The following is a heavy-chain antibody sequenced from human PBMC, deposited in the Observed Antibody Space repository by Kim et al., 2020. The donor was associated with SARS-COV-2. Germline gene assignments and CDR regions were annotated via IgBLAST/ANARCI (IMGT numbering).Heavy chain of an antibody. D-gene: IGHD5-18*01. J-gene: IGHJ6*02. CDR3: ARGYSYGFREGHYYYYGMDA. CDR2: INSDGSST. V-gene: IGHV3-74*01. CDR1: GFTFSSYW. Sequence: GGSLRLSCAASGFTFSSYWMHWVRQAPGKGLVWVSRINSDGSSTSYADSVKGRFTISRDNAKNTLYLQMNSLRAEDTAVYYCARGYSYGFREGHYYYYGMDAWGPGTTVTVSS.